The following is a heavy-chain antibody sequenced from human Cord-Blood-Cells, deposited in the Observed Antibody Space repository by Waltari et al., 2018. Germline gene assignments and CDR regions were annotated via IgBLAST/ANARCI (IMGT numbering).Heavy chain of an antibody. CDR2: ISAYNGNT. CDR3: ARDRTAARSYYYYYYGMDV. J-gene: IGHJ6*02. V-gene: IGHV1-18*01. D-gene: IGHD6-6*01. CDR1: GYTFTSYG. Sequence: QVQLVQSGAEVKKPGASVKVSCKASGYTFTSYGISWVRQAPGQGLEWMGWISAYNGNTNYAQKLQGRVTMTTDTSTSTAYMGLRSLRSDDTAVYYCARDRTAARSYYYYYYGMDVWGQGTTVTVSS.